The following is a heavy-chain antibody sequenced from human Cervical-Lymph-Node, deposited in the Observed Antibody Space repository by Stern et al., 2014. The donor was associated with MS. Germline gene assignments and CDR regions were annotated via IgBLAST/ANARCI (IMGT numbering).Heavy chain of an antibody. CDR3: AAEPMYYSDSVGAFDI. CDR1: GFTFTSSA. J-gene: IGHJ3*02. Sequence: MQLVQSGPEVKKPGTSVKVSCKASGFTFTSSAVPWVRQARGQRLEWIGWIGVGSGNTNYAQKFQERVTITRDMSTSTAYMELSSLRSEDTAVYYCAAEPMYYSDSVGAFDIWGQGTMVTVSS. CDR2: IGVGSGNT. D-gene: IGHD3-22*01. V-gene: IGHV1-58*01.